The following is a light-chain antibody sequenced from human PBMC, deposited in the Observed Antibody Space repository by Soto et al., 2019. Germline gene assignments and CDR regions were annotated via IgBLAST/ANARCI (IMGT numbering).Light chain of an antibody. Sequence: QSVLTQPPSVSAAPGQKVTISCSGSRAKIGNSYVSWYQQVPGTAPRLLIYDNNERPSGIADRFSGSKSGTSATLGITGLQTGDEADYYCVAWDSGLNGVLFGGGTQLTVL. V-gene: IGLV1-51*01. J-gene: IGLJ3*02. CDR3: VAWDSGLNGVL. CDR2: DNN. CDR1: RAKIGNSY.